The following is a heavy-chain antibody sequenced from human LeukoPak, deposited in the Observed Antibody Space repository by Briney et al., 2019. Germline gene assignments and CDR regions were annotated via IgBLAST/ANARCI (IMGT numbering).Heavy chain of an antibody. J-gene: IGHJ3*02. CDR3: AKGDRSTVFDAFDT. CDR2: ISWNSGSI. D-gene: IGHD4-17*01. Sequence: GGSLRLSCAASGFSFDDYAMHWVRQGPGKGLEWVSGISWNSGSIDYADSMKGRFTISRDNAKNSLYLQMNSLRTEDTALYYCAKGDRSTVFDAFDTWGQGTMVTVSS. V-gene: IGHV3-9*01. CDR1: GFSFDDYA.